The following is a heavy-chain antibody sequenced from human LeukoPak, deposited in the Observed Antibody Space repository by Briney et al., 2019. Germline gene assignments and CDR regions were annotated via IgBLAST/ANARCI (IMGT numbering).Heavy chain of an antibody. CDR2: ITSSGDGT. V-gene: IGHV3-23*01. CDR1: GFTFSIYA. J-gene: IGHJ5*02. D-gene: IGHD3-10*01. Sequence: GGSLRLSCAASGFTFSIYAMSWVRQAPGKGLQWVSSITSSGDGTYYADSVKGRSTISRDNSKNTLYLQMNSLRAEDTAVYYCAKVTNKWFGELYGWFDPWGQGTLVTVSS. CDR3: AKVTNKWFGELYGWFDP.